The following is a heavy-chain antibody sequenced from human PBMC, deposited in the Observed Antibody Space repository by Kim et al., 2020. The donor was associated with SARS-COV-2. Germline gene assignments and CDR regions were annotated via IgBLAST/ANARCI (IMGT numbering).Heavy chain of an antibody. Sequence: GESLKISCKGSGYSFDNYWIGWVRQMPGKGLEWMGIIYPGDSDIRYSPSFQGQVTISAEKSISTAYLQWSRLRASDTAMYYCARHPSYYDRHYFDSWGQGTLVTVST. V-gene: IGHV5-51*01. CDR3: ARHPSYYDRHYFDS. D-gene: IGHD3-22*01. CDR1: GYSFDNYW. CDR2: IYPGDSDI. J-gene: IGHJ4*02.